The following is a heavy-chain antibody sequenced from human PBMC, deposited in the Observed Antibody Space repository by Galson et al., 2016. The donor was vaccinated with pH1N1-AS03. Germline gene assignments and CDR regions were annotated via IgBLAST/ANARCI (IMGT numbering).Heavy chain of an antibody. CDR3: AKRTSGYLDS. D-gene: IGHD3-22*01. Sequence: SLRLSCAASGFTFSKYAMTWVRQAPGKGLEWVSAITGSGGSGSSGITNYADSVKGRFTISRDNSKNTLHLQMSSVRADDTAAYYCAKRTSGYLDSWGQGTLVTVSS. CDR1: GFTFSKYA. V-gene: IGHV3-23*01. J-gene: IGHJ4*02. CDR2: ITGSGGSGSSGIT.